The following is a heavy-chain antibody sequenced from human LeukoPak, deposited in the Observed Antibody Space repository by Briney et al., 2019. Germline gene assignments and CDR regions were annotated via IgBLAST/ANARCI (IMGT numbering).Heavy chain of an antibody. Sequence: GGSLRLSCSASGFTFSSYAMHWVRQAPGKGLKYVSAIGISGASTYYADSVKGRFTISRDNSKNTLYLQMSSLRAEDTAVYFCVRGYSFGPYGMDVWGQGTTVTVSS. V-gene: IGHV3-64D*09. CDR3: VRGYSFGPYGMDV. J-gene: IGHJ6*02. CDR2: IGISGAST. CDR1: GFTFSSYA. D-gene: IGHD2-15*01.